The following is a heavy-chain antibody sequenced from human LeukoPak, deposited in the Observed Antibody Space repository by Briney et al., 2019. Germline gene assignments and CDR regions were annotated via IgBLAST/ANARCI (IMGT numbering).Heavy chain of an antibody. Sequence: GGSLRLSCTASRFTFSTYAMSWVRQAPGKGLEWVSSISGSGDTTYYTGSVKSRFTISRDNSKNALYLQMSSLRAEDTAVYYCAKRQRNDQQVVQRIDYWGQGTLVTVSS. CDR1: RFTFSTYA. D-gene: IGHD2-2*01. CDR2: ISGSGDTT. CDR3: AKRQRNDQQVVQRIDY. V-gene: IGHV3-23*01. J-gene: IGHJ4*02.